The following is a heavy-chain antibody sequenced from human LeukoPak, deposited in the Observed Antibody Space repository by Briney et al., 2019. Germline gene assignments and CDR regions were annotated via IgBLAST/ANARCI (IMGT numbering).Heavy chain of an antibody. V-gene: IGHV4-4*02. CDR3: ARVPYGGNDFDY. Sequence: PSGTLSLTCAVSGGSISSSNWWSWVRQPPGKGLEWIGEIYHSGSTNYNPSLKSRVTISVDTSKNQFSLKLSSVTAADTAVYYCARVPYGGNDFDYWGQGSLVTVSS. CDR2: IYHSGST. CDR1: GGSISSSNW. D-gene: IGHD4-23*01. J-gene: IGHJ4*02.